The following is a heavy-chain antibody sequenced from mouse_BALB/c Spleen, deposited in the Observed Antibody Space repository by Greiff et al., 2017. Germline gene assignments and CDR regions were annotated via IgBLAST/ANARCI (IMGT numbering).Heavy chain of an antibody. V-gene: IGHV1-4*02. CDR1: GYTFTSYT. D-gene: IGHD1-1*01. CDR2: INPSSGYT. J-gene: IGHJ2*01. Sequence: VQLQQSAAELARPGASVKMSCKASGYTFTSYTMHWVKQRPGQGLEWIGYINPSSGYTEYNQKFKDKTTLTADKSSSTAYMQLSSLTSEDSAVYYCARRRPTVVGDFDYWGQGTTLTVSS. CDR3: ARRRPTVVGDFDY.